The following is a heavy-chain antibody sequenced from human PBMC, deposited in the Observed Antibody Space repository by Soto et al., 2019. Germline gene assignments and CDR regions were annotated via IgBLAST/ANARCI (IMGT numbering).Heavy chain of an antibody. Sequence: GGSLRLSCEASGFKFDDYMMHWVRQAPGKGLEWISLISWDGGSIDYADSIKGRFTVSRDNSKNSLYLHMNSLKTEDTAIYYCAKEGNGGSSLDHWGQGTLVTVSS. CDR3: AKEGNGGSSLDH. V-gene: IGHV3-43*01. D-gene: IGHD2-15*01. J-gene: IGHJ4*02. CDR2: ISWDGGSI. CDR1: GFKFDDYM.